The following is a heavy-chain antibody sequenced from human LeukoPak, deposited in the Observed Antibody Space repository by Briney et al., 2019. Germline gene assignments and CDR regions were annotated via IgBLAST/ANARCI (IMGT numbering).Heavy chain of an antibody. J-gene: IGHJ4*02. V-gene: IGHV1-18*01. CDR1: GYTFTSYG. CDR3: ARDPTLWFGEFLQPFDY. D-gene: IGHD3-10*01. Sequence: WASVKVSCKASGYTFTSYGISWVRQAPGQGLEWMGWISAYNGNTNYAQKLRGRVTMTTDTSTSTAYMELRSLRSDDTAVYYCARDPTLWFGEFLQPFDYWGQGTLVTVSS. CDR2: ISAYNGNT.